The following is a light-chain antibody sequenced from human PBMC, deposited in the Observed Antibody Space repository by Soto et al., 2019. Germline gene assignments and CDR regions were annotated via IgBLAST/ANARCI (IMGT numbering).Light chain of an antibody. V-gene: IGLV1-47*01. CDR1: NSNIGKNY. CDR3: AAWDDSLSGHEL. Sequence: QSVLTQPPSASGTPGQRVTISCSGSNSNIGKNYVYWYRQLPGTAPKLLIYRNNQRPSGVPDRFSGSKSGTSASLAINGLRSEDEADYYCAAWDDSLSGHELFGGGTKLTVL. CDR2: RNN. J-gene: IGLJ2*01.